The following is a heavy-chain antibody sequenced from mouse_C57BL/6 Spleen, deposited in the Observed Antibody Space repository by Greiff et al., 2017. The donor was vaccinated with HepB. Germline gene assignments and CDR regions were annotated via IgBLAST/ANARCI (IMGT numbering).Heavy chain of an antibody. J-gene: IGHJ2*01. Sequence: EVMLVESGGGLVQPGGSLKLSCAASGFTFSDYYMYWVRQTPEKRLEWVAYISNGGGSTYYPDTVKGRFTISRDNAKNTLYLQMSRLKSEDTAMYYCARRGYYVNYFDYWGQGTTLTVSS. CDR3: ARRGYYVNYFDY. V-gene: IGHV5-12*01. D-gene: IGHD2-3*01. CDR1: GFTFSDYY. CDR2: ISNGGGST.